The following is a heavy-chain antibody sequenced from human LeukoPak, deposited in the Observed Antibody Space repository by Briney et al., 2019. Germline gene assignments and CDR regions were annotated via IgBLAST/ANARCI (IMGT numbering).Heavy chain of an antibody. CDR1: GFTFSDYY. CDR3: VRSTYQLLPTNFDY. V-gene: IGHV3-11*01. CDR2: ISSSGSPI. Sequence: GGSLRLSCAASGFTFSDYYMSWIRQAPGKGLEWVSYISSSGSPIYYADSVKGRFTISRDSAKNSLYLQMNSLRAEDTAVYYCVRSTYQLLPTNFDYWGQGTPVTVSS. J-gene: IGHJ4*02. D-gene: IGHD2-2*01.